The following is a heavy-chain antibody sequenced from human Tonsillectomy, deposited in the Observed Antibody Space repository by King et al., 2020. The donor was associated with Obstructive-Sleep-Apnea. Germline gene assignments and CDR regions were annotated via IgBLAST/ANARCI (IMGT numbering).Heavy chain of an antibody. CDR2: IFYSGSS. CDR3: ARDRCSSTRCYADPHYYFGMDV. V-gene: IGHV4-31*03. CDR1: GGSISSGGYY. Sequence: VQLQESGPGLVKPSQTLSLTCTVSGGSISSGGYYWSWIRQHPGKGLEWIGYIFYSGSSYYNPSLKSRVTISIDTSRNQFSLKLSSVTAADTAVYYCARDRCSSTRCYADPHYYFGMDVWGQGTTVTVSS. D-gene: IGHD2-2*01. J-gene: IGHJ6*02.